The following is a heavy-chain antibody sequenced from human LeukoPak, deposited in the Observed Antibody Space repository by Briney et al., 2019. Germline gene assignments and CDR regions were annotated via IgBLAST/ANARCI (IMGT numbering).Heavy chain of an antibody. D-gene: IGHD4-17*01. CDR3: ASTPVTPYYFDY. Sequence: PSETLSLTCTVSGGSISSYYWSWIRQPPGKGLGWIGYIYYIGGTNYNPSHKSRVTISVDSSRNQFSLKLSSVTAADTAVYYCASTPVTPYYFDYWGQGTLVTVSS. J-gene: IGHJ4*02. CDR2: IYYIGGT. V-gene: IGHV4-59*12. CDR1: GGSISSYY.